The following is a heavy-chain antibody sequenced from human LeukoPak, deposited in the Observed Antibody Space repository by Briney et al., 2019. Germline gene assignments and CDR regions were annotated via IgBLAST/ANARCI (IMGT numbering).Heavy chain of an antibody. V-gene: IGHV3-33*01. CDR1: GFTFSSYG. CDR2: IWYDGSNK. CDR3: ARDSRYYDSSGPFDY. Sequence: GGSLRLSCAASGFTFSSYGMHWVRQAPGKGLEWVAVIWYDGSNKYYADSVKGRFTISRDNSKNTLYLQMNSLRAEDTAVYYCARDSRYYDSSGPFDYWGQGTLVTVSS. J-gene: IGHJ4*02. D-gene: IGHD3-22*01.